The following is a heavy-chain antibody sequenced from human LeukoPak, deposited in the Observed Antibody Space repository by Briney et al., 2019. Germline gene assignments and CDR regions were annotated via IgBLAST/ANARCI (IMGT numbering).Heavy chain of an antibody. V-gene: IGHV3-7*01. CDR2: IKQDGSEK. D-gene: IGHD6-6*01. CDR3: ARDPMMGIAARSYFDY. CDR1: GFTFNSFA. Sequence: GGSLRLSCAASGFTFNSFAMSWVRQAPGKGLEWVANIKQDGSEKYYVDSVKGRFTISRDNAKNLLYLQMNSLRAEDTAVYYCARDPMMGIAARSYFDYWGQGTLVTVSS. J-gene: IGHJ4*02.